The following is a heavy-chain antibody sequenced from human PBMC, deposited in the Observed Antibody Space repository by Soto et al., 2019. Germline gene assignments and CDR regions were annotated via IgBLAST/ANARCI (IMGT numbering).Heavy chain of an antibody. V-gene: IGHV4-39*01. Sequence: SETLSLTCTVSGGSISSSSYYWGWIRQPPGQGLEWLGSIYYSGSTYYNPSLKSRVTISVDTSKNQFSLKLSSVTAADTAVYYCARHAITIFGVVILNWFDLWGQGTLVTVSS. CDR1: GGSISSSSYY. D-gene: IGHD3-3*01. CDR3: ARHAITIFGVVILNWFDL. CDR2: IYYSGST. J-gene: IGHJ5*02.